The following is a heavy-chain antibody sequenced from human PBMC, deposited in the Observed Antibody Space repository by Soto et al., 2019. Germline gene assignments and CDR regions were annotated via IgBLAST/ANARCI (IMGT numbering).Heavy chain of an antibody. J-gene: IGHJ6*02. Sequence: LRLSCAASGFTFSDYYMSWIRQAPGRGLEWVSYISSSGSTIYYADSVKGRFTISRDNAKNSLYLQMNSLRAEDTAVYYCARAEGSGSFQGMDVWGQGTTVTVSS. D-gene: IGHD1-26*01. CDR1: GFTFSDYY. V-gene: IGHV3-11*01. CDR3: ARAEGSGSFQGMDV. CDR2: ISSSGSTI.